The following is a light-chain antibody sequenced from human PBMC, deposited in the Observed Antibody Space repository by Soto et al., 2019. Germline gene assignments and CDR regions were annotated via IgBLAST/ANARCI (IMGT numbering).Light chain of an antibody. CDR1: SSDVGGYDY. Sequence: QSVLTQPASVSGSPGQSITISCTGSSSDVGGYDYVSWYQHHPGEAPKLMIFEVSHRPSGVSNRFSASKSGSTASLTISGLQAEDEADYYCSSYTSSSTLDVFGTGTKLTVL. CDR2: EVS. V-gene: IGLV2-14*01. CDR3: SSYTSSSTLDV. J-gene: IGLJ1*01.